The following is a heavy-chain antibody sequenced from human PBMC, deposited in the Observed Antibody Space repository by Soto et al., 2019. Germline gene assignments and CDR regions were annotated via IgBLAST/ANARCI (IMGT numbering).Heavy chain of an antibody. CDR1: GYTFTSYA. Sequence: QVQLVQSGAEVKKPGASVKVSCKASGYTFTSYAMHWVRQAPGQRLEWMGWINAGNGNTKYSQKFQGRVTITRDTSASTAYMELSSRRSEDTAVYYCARGPDVPAAIPYDYWGQGTLVTVSS. D-gene: IGHD2-2*02. CDR3: ARGPDVPAAIPYDY. V-gene: IGHV1-3*01. J-gene: IGHJ4*02. CDR2: INAGNGNT.